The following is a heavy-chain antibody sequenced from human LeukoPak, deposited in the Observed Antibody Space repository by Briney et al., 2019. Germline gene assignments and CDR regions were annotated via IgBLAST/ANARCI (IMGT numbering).Heavy chain of an antibody. CDR3: AIRDYGDRDPFDI. CDR1: GYTFTDYY. D-gene: IGHD4-17*01. Sequence: ASVKVSWKASGYTFTDYYIHWVRQAPGQGLEWMGWINPNSAATYSPQKFQGRVTMTRDTSISTAYMDLSRLRSDDTALYYCAIRDYGDRDPFDIWGQGTMVTVSS. CDR2: INPNSAAT. J-gene: IGHJ3*02. V-gene: IGHV1-2*02.